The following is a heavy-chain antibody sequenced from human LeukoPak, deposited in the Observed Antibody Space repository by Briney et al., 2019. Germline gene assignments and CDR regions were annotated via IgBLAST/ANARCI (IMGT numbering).Heavy chain of an antibody. CDR2: VELSGRA. CDR1: GGSISSTNW. CDR3: AREGQHQLVHFDY. V-gene: IGHV4-4*02. Sequence: SETLSLTCGVSGGSISSTNWWTWVRQPPGEGLEWIGEVELSGRANYNPSLESRVTISVDMSANHISLKLTSVTAADTAVYYCAREGQHQLVHFDYWGQGTLVTVSS. D-gene: IGHD6-13*01. J-gene: IGHJ4*02.